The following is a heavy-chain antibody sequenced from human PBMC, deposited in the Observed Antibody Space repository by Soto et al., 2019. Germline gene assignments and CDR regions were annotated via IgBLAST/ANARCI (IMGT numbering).Heavy chain of an antibody. CDR3: ARLHYDFWSGFQKPWFDP. Sequence: SETLSLTCSVSGGSVSSGSYYWSWIRQPPGKGLEWIGFIYNSGSTSYNPSLKIRVTISVDTSKNQFSLKLNSVTAADTAVYYCARLHYDFWSGFQKPWFDPWGQGTLVTVSS. V-gene: IGHV4-61*01. J-gene: IGHJ5*02. CDR1: GGSVSSGSYY. CDR2: IYNSGST. D-gene: IGHD3-3*01.